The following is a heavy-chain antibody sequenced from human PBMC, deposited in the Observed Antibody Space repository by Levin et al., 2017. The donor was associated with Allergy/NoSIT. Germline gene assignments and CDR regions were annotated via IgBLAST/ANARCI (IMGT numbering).Heavy chain of an antibody. J-gene: IGHJ4*02. Sequence: SETLSLTCTVSGGSISSGDYYWSWIRQPPGKGLEWIGYIYYSGSTYYNPSLKSRVTISVDTSKNQFSLKLSSVTAADTAVYYCARGRVVAEPFDYWGQGTLVTVSS. V-gene: IGHV4-30-4*01. CDR3: ARGRVVAEPFDY. CDR2: IYYSGST. CDR1: GGSISSGDYY. D-gene: IGHD2-15*01.